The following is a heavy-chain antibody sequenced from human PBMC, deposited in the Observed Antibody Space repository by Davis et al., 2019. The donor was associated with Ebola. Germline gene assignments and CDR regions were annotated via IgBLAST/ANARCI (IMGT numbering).Heavy chain of an antibody. Sequence: MPSETLSLTCTVSGVSIYSSSYYWGWIRQPPGKGLEWIGSIYYSGSTSYNPSLKSRVTISVDMSKNQFSLKLSFVTAADTAVYFCATTVYYYGSCDVGPCNYWGQGALVSVSS. CDR3: ATTVYYYGSCDVGPCNY. CDR2: IYYSGST. V-gene: IGHV4-39*01. CDR1: GVSIYSSSYY. J-gene: IGHJ4*02. D-gene: IGHD2-15*01.